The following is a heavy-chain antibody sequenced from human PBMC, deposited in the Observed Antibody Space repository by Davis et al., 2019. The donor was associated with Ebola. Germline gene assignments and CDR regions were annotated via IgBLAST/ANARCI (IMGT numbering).Heavy chain of an antibody. Sequence: PGGSLRLSCVASGFTFGSYAMHWVRQAPGKGLEYVSGIRSNGGSTYYADSVKGRFTISRDNSKNTPYLQMGSLRGEDMAVYYCARVKATVTTGVDYWGQGTLVTVSS. V-gene: IGHV3-64*02. CDR3: ARVKATVTTGVDY. D-gene: IGHD4-17*01. J-gene: IGHJ4*02. CDR2: IRSNGGST. CDR1: GFTFGSYA.